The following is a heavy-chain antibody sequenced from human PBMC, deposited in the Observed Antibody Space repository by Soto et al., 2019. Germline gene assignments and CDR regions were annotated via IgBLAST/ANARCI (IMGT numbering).Heavy chain of an antibody. Sequence: AGGSLRLSCATSGVTFCSYAMGGVRKAPGKGLEWVSAISGSGGSTYYADSVKGRFTISRDNSKNTLYLQMNSLRAEDTAVYYCAKDRSPGDILTGYTAFNWGQGTLVTVSS. CDR3: AKDRSPGDILTGYTAFN. V-gene: IGHV3-23*01. J-gene: IGHJ4*02. CDR2: ISGSGGST. D-gene: IGHD3-9*01. CDR1: GVTFCSYA.